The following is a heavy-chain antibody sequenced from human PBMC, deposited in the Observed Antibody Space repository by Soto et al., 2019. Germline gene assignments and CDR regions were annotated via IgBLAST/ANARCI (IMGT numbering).Heavy chain of an antibody. CDR2: IYPGDSDT. J-gene: IGHJ3*02. Sequence: GESLKISCKGSGYIFTNYWIGWVRQMPGKGLEWMGIIYPGDSDTRYSPSFQGQVTISGDKSISTAYLQWSSLKASDTAMYYCARHHDSSGYTNAFDIWGQGTMVTVS. V-gene: IGHV5-51*01. CDR3: ARHHDSSGYTNAFDI. D-gene: IGHD3-22*01. CDR1: GYIFTNYW.